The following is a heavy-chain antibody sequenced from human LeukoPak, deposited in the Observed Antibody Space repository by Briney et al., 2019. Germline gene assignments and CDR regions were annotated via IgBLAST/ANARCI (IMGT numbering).Heavy chain of an antibody. D-gene: IGHD1-26*01. CDR2: ISAYNGNT. Sequence: ASVKVSCKASGGTFSSYAISWVRQAPGQGLEWMGWISAYNGNTNYAQKLQGRVTMTTDTSTSTAYMELRSLRSDDTAVYYCARGSYFGRDAFDIWGQGTMVTVSS. CDR1: GGTFSSYA. CDR3: ARGSYFGRDAFDI. J-gene: IGHJ3*02. V-gene: IGHV1-18*01.